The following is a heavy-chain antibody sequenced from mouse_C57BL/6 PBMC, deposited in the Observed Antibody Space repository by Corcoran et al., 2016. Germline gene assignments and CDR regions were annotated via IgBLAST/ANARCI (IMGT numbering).Heavy chain of an antibody. J-gene: IGHJ3*01. CDR1: GYTFTDYY. V-gene: IGHV1-19*01. Sequence: EVQLQQSGPVLVKPGASVKMSCKASGYTFTDYYMNWVKQSHGKSLEWIGVINPYNGGTSYNQKFKGKATLTVDKSSSTAYMELNSLTSEDSAVYYCATADYRNYDWFAYWGQGTLVTVSA. CDR3: ATADYRNYDWFAY. D-gene: IGHD2-5*01. CDR2: INPYNGGT.